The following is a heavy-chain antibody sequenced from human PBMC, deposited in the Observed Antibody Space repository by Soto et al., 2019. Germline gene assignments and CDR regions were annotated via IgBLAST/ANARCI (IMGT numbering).Heavy chain of an antibody. CDR1: GLSLNNGRLG. D-gene: IGHD3-22*01. Sequence: SGPTLVNPTETLTLTCTVSGLSLNNGRLGVSWIRQPPGKALEWLAHIFSNDDKSYSTSLKSRLTISKDTSRSQVVLTMTNMDPVDSATYYCALIKDGSRSKCFLASLGPWGQGTLGAVCS. CDR2: IFSNDDK. CDR3: ALIKDGSRSKCFLASLGP. V-gene: IGHV2-26*01. J-gene: IGHJ5*02.